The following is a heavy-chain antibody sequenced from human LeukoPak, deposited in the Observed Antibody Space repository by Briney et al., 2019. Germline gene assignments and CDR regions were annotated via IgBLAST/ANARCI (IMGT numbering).Heavy chain of an antibody. Sequence: GGSLRLSCAASGFTFSSYAMHWVRQAPGKGLEWVAVISYDGSNKYYADSVKGRFTISRDNSKDTLYLQMNSLRAEDTAVYYCAREVGSGSYYLDYWGQGTLVTVSS. J-gene: IGHJ4*02. CDR2: ISYDGSNK. D-gene: IGHD1-26*01. CDR1: GFTFSSYA. CDR3: AREVGSGSYYLDY. V-gene: IGHV3-30-3*01.